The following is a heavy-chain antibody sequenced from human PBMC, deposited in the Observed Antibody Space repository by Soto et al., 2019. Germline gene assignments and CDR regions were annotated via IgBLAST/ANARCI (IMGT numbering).Heavy chain of an antibody. V-gene: IGHV1-69*13. CDR1: GGTFSSYA. CDR3: ATPGPWYYDSSGYPNDAFDI. CDR2: IIPIFGTA. D-gene: IGHD3-22*01. Sequence: ASVKVSCKASGGTFSSYAISWVRQAPGQGLEWMGGIIPIFGTANYAQKFQGRVTITADESTSTAYMELSSLRSEDTAVYYCATPGPWYYDSSGYPNDAFDIWGQGTMVTVSS. J-gene: IGHJ3*02.